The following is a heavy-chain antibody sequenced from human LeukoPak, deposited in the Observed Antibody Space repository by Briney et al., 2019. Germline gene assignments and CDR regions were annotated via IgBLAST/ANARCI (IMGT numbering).Heavy chain of an antibody. Sequence: SVKVSCKASGGTFSSYTISWVRQAPGQGLEWMGRIIPILGIAIYAQKFQGRVTITADKSTSTAYMELSSLRSEDTAVYYCARGVPAAYYFDYWGQGTLVTVSS. CDR1: GGTFSSYT. D-gene: IGHD2-2*01. CDR2: IIPILGIA. J-gene: IGHJ4*02. CDR3: ARGVPAAYYFDY. V-gene: IGHV1-69*02.